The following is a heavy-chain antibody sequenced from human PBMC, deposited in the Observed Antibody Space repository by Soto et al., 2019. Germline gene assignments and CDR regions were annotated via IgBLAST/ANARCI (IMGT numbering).Heavy chain of an antibody. V-gene: IGHV3-30-3*01. CDR3: ARDSPSTVVTSSHFDY. D-gene: IGHD4-17*01. CDR1: GFTFSSYA. CDR2: ISYDGSNK. Sequence: PGGSLRLSCAASGFTFSSYAMHWVRQAPGKGLEWVAVISYDGSNKYYADSVKGRFTISRDNSKNTLYLQMNSLRAEDTAVYYCARDSPSTVVTSSHFDYWGQGTLVTVSS. J-gene: IGHJ4*02.